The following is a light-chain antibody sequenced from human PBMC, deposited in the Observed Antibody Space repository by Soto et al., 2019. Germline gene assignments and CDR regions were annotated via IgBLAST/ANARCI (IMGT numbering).Light chain of an antibody. Sequence: EIVMTQFPATLSVSPGERATLSCRASQSVSSNLAWYQQKPGQAPRLLIYDASTRAAGVPARFSGSGSGTYFTLTISSLQSEDFAVYYCQQYNDWPPKYTFGQGTKLEIK. CDR2: DAS. J-gene: IGKJ2*01. CDR3: QQYNDWPPKYT. V-gene: IGKV3-15*01. CDR1: QSVSSN.